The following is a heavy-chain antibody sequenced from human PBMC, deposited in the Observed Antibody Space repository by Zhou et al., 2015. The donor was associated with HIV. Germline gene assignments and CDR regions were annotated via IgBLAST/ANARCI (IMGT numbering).Heavy chain of an antibody. CDR3: ARGPLSAYYDSSGYPHDY. Sequence: QVQLVQSGAEVKKPGSSVKVSCKASGGTFSSYAISWVRQAPGQGLEWMGGIIPIFGTANYAQKFQGRVTITADESTSTAYMELSSLRSEDTAVYYCARGPLSAYYDSSGYPHDYWGQGTLVTVSS. D-gene: IGHD3-22*01. CDR2: IIPIFGTA. CDR1: GGTFSSYA. V-gene: IGHV1-69*12. J-gene: IGHJ4*02.